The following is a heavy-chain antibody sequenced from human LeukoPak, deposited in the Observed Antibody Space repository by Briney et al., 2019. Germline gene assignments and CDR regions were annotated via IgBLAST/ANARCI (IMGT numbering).Heavy chain of an antibody. D-gene: IGHD3-10*01. CDR3: ARVRRPTYYYGSGSYETYYFDY. Sequence: SETLSLTCTVSGGSISSYYWSWLRQPPGKGLEWIGYIYYSGSTNYNPSLKSRVTISVDTSKNQFSLKLSSVTAADTAVYYCARVRRPTYYYGSGSYETYYFDYWGQGTLVTVSS. V-gene: IGHV4-59*01. CDR1: GGSISSYY. J-gene: IGHJ4*02. CDR2: IYYSGST.